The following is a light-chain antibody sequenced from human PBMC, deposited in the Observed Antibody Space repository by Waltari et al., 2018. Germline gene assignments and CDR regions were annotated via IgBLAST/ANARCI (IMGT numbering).Light chain of an antibody. Sequence: DIVMTQSPYSLAVSLGERATIACKSNQTVLYSSHNKNYLAWYQQKPGQPPKLLIYWVSTPESGVPDGLRGRGSGTDFTLTISSVQAEDVEVSYCQQYFSLPWTFGQGTRVEIK. CDR1: QTVLYSSHNKNY. CDR3: QQYFSLPWT. CDR2: WVS. J-gene: IGKJ1*01. V-gene: IGKV4-1*01.